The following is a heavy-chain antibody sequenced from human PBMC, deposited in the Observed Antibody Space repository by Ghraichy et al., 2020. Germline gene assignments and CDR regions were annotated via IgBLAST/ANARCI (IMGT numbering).Heavy chain of an antibody. Sequence: ETLSLTCTVSGASVKSHDWAWIRQSPETGLEWIGYVSFTGSSNFNPSLNSRGTISVDTSKNQFSLELTATTAADTATYFCARRHGSFKMGYWFDPWGRGTLVIVSS. J-gene: IGHJ5*02. CDR2: VSFTGSS. CDR3: ARRHGSFKMGYWFDP. D-gene: IGHD1-26*01. V-gene: IGHV4-59*08. CDR1: GASVKSHD.